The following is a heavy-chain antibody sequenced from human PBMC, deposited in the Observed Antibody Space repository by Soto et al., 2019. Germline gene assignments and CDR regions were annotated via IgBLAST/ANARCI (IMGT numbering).Heavy chain of an antibody. Sequence: QLQLQESGSGLVKPSQTLSLTCAVSGGSISSGGYSWSWIRQPPGKGLEWIGYISHSGSTYYNPSPKRRATISVDRSKNQFSPKLSSVTAADTAMYYCASGAHVPHYWGQGTLVPVPS. CDR3: ASGAHVPHY. J-gene: IGHJ4*02. D-gene: IGHD3-10*01. CDR2: ISHSGST. V-gene: IGHV4-30-2*01. CDR1: GGSISSGGYS.